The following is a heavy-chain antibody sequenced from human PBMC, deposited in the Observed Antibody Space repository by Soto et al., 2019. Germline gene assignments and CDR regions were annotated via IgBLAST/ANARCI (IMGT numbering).Heavy chain of an antibody. V-gene: IGHV3-21*01. CDR1: GFTFSSYS. J-gene: IGHJ4*02. CDR3: ARVERAYCGGDCYDY. D-gene: IGHD2-21*01. Sequence: EVQLVESGGGLVKPGGSLRLSCAASGFTFSSYSMNWVRQAPGKGLEWVSSISSSSSYIYYADSVKGRFTISRDNAKNSLYLQMNSLRAEDPAVYYCARVERAYCGGDCYDYWGQGTLVTVSS. CDR2: ISSSSSYI.